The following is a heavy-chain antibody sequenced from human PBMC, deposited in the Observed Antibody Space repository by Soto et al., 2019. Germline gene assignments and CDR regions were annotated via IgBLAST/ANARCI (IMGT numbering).Heavy chain of an antibody. Sequence: PSETLSLTCTVSGGSISSSSYYWGWIRQPPGKGLEWIGSIYYSGSTYYNPSLKSRVTISVDTSKNQFSLKLSSVTAADTAVYYCAILGYCTNGVCYLDYWGQGTLVTVSS. CDR2: IYYSGST. J-gene: IGHJ4*02. CDR1: GGSISSSSYY. V-gene: IGHV4-39*01. CDR3: AILGYCTNGVCYLDY. D-gene: IGHD2-8*01.